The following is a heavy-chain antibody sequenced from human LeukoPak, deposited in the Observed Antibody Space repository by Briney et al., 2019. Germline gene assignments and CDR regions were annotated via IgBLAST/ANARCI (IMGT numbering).Heavy chain of an antibody. D-gene: IGHD6-19*01. CDR3: ARDAIGGWYYFDY. CDR1: GYTFTGYY. CDR2: INPSGGST. J-gene: IGHJ4*02. V-gene: IGHV1-46*01. Sequence: ASVKVSCKASGYTFTGYYMHWVRQAPGQGLEWMGWINPSGGSTSYAQKFQGRVTMTRDTSTSAVYMELSSLRSEDTAVYYCARDAIGGWYYFDYWGQGTLVTVSS.